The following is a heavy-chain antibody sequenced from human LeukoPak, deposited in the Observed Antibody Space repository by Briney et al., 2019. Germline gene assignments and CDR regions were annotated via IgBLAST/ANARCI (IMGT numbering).Heavy chain of an antibody. J-gene: IGHJ3*02. V-gene: IGHV1-8*02. D-gene: IGHD3-3*01. CDR3: ARVPELTYYDFWSGYNLDI. Sequence: EASVKVSCKASGYTFTGYYMHWVRQAPGQGLEWMGWMNPNSGNTGYAQKFQGRVTMTRNTSISTAYMELSSLRSEDTAVYYCARVPELTYYDFWSGYNLDIWGQGTMVTVSS. CDR2: MNPNSGNT. CDR1: GYTFTGYY.